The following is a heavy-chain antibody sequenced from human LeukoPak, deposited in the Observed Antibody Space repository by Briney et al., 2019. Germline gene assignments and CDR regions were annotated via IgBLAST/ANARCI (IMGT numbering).Heavy chain of an antibody. CDR3: ARDRDAGIGFWSGYYGDWFDP. V-gene: IGHV1-69*04. J-gene: IGHJ5*02. CDR2: IIPILGIA. Sequence: GSSVKVSCKASGGTFSSYAISWVRQAPGQGLEWMGRIIPILGIANYAQKFQGRVTITADKSTSTAYMELSSLRPEDTAVYYCARDRDAGIGFWSGYYGDWFDPWGQGTLVTVSS. D-gene: IGHD3-3*01. CDR1: GGTFSSYA.